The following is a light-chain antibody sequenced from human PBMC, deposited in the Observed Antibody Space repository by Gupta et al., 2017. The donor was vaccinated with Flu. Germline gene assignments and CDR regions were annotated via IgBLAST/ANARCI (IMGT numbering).Light chain of an antibody. Sequence: ITISCTGTSSDVGTYNYVPWYQQHPGKAPKLMIYEVSNRPSGVSKRFSGSKSGNTASLTISGLQAEDEADYYCSSYTSSSTFWVFGGGTKLTVL. V-gene: IGLV2-14*01. CDR2: EVS. CDR3: SSYTSSSTFWV. CDR1: SSDVGTYNY. J-gene: IGLJ3*02.